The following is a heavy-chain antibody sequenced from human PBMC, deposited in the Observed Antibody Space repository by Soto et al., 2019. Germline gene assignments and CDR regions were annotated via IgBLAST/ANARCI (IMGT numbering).Heavy chain of an antibody. CDR3: AKGKTSGWYYFDY. D-gene: IGHD6-19*01. CDR1: GFTFSNFA. J-gene: IGHJ4*02. Sequence: GGSLRLSCVASGFTFSNFAMSWVRQAPGRGLEWVSGISASGRDIHYADSVKDRFTVSRDNSKNTLYLQMNSLRAEDTAIYYCAKGKTSGWYYFDYWGQGALVTVSS. V-gene: IGHV3-23*01. CDR2: ISASGRDI.